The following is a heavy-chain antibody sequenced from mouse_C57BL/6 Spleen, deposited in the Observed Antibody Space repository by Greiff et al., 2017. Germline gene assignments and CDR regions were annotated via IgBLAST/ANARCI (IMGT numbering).Heavy chain of an antibody. V-gene: IGHV3-1*01. CDR2: ISYSGST. CDR3: ARVGWDNWYFDV. D-gene: IGHD3-3*01. Sequence: EVKLVESGPGMVKPSQSLSLTCTVTGYSITSGYDWHWIRHFPGNKLEWMGYISYSGSTNYNPSLKSRISITHDTSKNHFFLKLNSVTTEDTATYYCARVGWDNWYFDVWGTGTTVTVSS. CDR1: GYSITSGYD. J-gene: IGHJ1*03.